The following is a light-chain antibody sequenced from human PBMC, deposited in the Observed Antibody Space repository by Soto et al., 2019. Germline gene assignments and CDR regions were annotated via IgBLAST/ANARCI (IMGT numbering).Light chain of an antibody. J-gene: IGLJ1*01. CDR1: SSNVGGNP. Sequence: QSVLTQPPSASGTPGQRVTISCSGSSSNVGGNPVNWYQHVPTTAPTLLIYTNTQRPSGAPDRFSGSKSGTSASPAISGLQSEDEADYYCASWDDSLNGPVFGTGTKV. CDR2: TNT. CDR3: ASWDDSLNGPV. V-gene: IGLV1-44*01.